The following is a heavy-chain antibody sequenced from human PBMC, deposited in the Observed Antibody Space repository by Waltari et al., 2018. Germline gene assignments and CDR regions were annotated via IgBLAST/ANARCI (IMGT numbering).Heavy chain of an antibody. V-gene: IGHV3-74*01. CDR1: GFTFSSYW. J-gene: IGHJ4*02. D-gene: IGHD2-2*02. CDR3: ATYCSSASCYNKTAGGY. CDR2: VNRDGRST. Sequence: EAQLVESGGGLVQPGGSLRLSCAASGFTFSSYWMNWVRQAPGTGLVWGSRVNRDGRSTSYADSVKGRLTISRDNAKNTLYLQMSSLRAEDTAVYYCATYCSSASCYNKTAGGYWGQGTLVTVSS.